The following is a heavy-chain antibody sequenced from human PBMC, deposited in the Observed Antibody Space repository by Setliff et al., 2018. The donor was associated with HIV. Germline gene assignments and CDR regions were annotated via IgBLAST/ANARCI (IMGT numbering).Heavy chain of an antibody. J-gene: IGHJ5*02. Sequence: KPSETLSLTCTVSGGSISSGSYYWNWIRQPAGKGLEWIGRIYTSGSTNYNPTLKSRVTISVDTSKNQFFLKLCSVTAADTAVYYCARGGTYSSGFNWFDPWGQGALVTVSS. CDR1: GGSISSGSYY. CDR3: ARGGTYSSGFNWFDP. V-gene: IGHV4-61*02. CDR2: IYTSGST. D-gene: IGHD6-19*01.